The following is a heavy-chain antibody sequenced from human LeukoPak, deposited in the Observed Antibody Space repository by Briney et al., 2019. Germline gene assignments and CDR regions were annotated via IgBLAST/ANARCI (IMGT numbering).Heavy chain of an antibody. D-gene: IGHD6-6*01. CDR3: ARDRSIAARRDAFDI. CDR1: GYTFTSYG. J-gene: IGHJ3*02. CDR2: ISAYNGNT. Sequence: ASVKVSCKASGYTFTSYGISWVRQAPGQGLEWMGWISAYNGNTNYAQKLQGRVTMTTDTSTSTAYMELRSLRSDDTAVYYCARDRSIAARRDAFDIWGQGTMVTVSS. V-gene: IGHV1-18*01.